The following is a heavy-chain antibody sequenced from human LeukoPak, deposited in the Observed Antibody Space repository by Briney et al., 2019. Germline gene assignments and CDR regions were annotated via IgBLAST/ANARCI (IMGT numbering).Heavy chain of an antibody. V-gene: IGHV3-23*01. Sequence: GGSLRLSCAASGFTFSSYAMSWVRQAPGKGLEWVSAISGSGGSTYYADSVKGRFTISRDNSKNTLYLQMNSLRAEDTAVYYCASLPVRDDAFDIWGQGTMVTVSS. CDR3: ASLPVRDDAFDI. CDR2: ISGSGGST. J-gene: IGHJ3*02. D-gene: IGHD6-19*01. CDR1: GFTFSSYA.